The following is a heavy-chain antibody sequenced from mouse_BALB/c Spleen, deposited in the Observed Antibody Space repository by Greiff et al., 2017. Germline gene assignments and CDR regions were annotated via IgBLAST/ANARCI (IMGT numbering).Heavy chain of an antibody. CDR1: GFTFSSFG. CDR2: ISSGSSTI. Sequence: EVKLQESGGGLVQPGGSRKLSCAASGFTFSSFGMHWVRQAPEKGLEWVAYISSGSSTIYYADTVKGRFTISRDNPKNTLFLQMTSLRSEDTAMYYCARTPDGYYDAMDYWGQGTSVTVSS. J-gene: IGHJ4*01. V-gene: IGHV5-17*02. CDR3: ARTPDGYYDAMDY. D-gene: IGHD2-3*01.